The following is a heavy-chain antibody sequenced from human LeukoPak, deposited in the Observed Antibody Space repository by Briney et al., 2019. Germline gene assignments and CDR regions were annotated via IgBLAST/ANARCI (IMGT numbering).Heavy chain of an antibody. CDR1: GFTFSSYS. D-gene: IGHD6-13*01. V-gene: IGHV3-21*01. CDR2: ISSSGSYI. J-gene: IGHJ5*02. Sequence: GGSLRLSCAASGFTFSSYSMNWVRQAPGKGLEWVSSISSSGSYIYYADSVKGRFTISRDNAKNSLYLQMNSLRAEDTAVYYCARDLVLVPGDNWFDPWGQGTLVTVSS. CDR3: ARDLVLVPGDNWFDP.